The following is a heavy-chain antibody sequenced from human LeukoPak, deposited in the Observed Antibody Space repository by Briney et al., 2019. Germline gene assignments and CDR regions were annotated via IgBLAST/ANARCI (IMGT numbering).Heavy chain of an antibody. J-gene: IGHJ4*02. D-gene: IGHD2-2*02. CDR2: ISGSGGST. V-gene: IGHV3-23*01. CDR3: AKVEYQLLYGLGY. Sequence: GGSLRLSCAASGFTFSSYAMSWVRQAPGKGLGWVSAISGSGGSTYYADSVKGRFTISRDNSKNTLYLQMNSLRAEDTAVYYCAKVEYQLLYGLGYWGQGTLVTISS. CDR1: GFTFSSYA.